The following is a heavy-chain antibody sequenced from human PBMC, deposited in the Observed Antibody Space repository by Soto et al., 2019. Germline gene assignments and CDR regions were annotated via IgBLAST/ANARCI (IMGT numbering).Heavy chain of an antibody. CDR1: GFTFSSYG. CDR3: ARDRGSYNFYYYYYGMDV. J-gene: IGHJ6*02. D-gene: IGHD1-26*01. Sequence: PGESLRLSCAASGFTFSSYGMHWVRQAPGKGLEWVAVIWYDGSNKYYADSVKGRFTISRDNSKNTLYLQMNSLRAEDTAVYYCARDRGSYNFYYYYYGMDVWGQGTTVTVSS. V-gene: IGHV3-33*01. CDR2: IWYDGSNK.